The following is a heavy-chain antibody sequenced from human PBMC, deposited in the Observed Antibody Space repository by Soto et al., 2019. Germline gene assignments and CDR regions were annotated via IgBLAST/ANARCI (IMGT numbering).Heavy chain of an antibody. Sequence: QVQLLQSGAEGKKPGSSVKVSCKASGGTFSSYAISWVRQAPGQGLEWMGGIIPIFGTADYAQKFQGRVTITADESTSTAYMELSSLRSEDTAVYYCASVETQRYYYGMDVWGQGTTVTVSS. CDR2: IIPIFGTA. CDR1: GGTFSSYA. V-gene: IGHV1-69*12. J-gene: IGHJ6*02. CDR3: ASVETQRYYYGMDV. D-gene: IGHD2-15*01.